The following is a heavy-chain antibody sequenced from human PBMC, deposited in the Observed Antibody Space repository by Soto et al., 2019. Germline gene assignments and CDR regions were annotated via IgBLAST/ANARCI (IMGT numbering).Heavy chain of an antibody. V-gene: IGHV4-31*03. CDR1: GGSISSGGYY. CDR3: ARDNQDTPKYYFDY. Sequence: SETLSLTCTVSGGSISSGGYYWSWIRQHPGKGLEWIGYIYYSGSTYYNPSLKSRVTISVDTSKNQFSLKLSSVTAADTAVYYCARDNQDTPKYYFDYWGQGTLVTVSS. D-gene: IGHD5-18*01. J-gene: IGHJ4*02. CDR2: IYYSGST.